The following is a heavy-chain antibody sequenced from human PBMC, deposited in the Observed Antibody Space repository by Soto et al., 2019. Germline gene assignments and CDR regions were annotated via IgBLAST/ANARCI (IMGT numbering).Heavy chain of an antibody. CDR2: ISAYNGNT. V-gene: IGHV1-18*01. CDR1: GYTFTSYG. J-gene: IGHJ4*02. Sequence: ASVKDSCKASGYTFTSYGISWVRQAPGQGLEWMGWISAYNGNTNYAQKLQGRVTMTTDTSTSTAYMELRSLRSDDTAVYYCAVLLAGGGGDGNWGQGTLVTVSS. D-gene: IGHD3-10*01. CDR3: AVLLAGGGGDGN.